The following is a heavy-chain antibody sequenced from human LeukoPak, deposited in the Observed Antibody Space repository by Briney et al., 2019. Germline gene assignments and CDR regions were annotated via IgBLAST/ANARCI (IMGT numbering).Heavy chain of an antibody. CDR1: GFTFSSYW. D-gene: IGHD6-13*01. V-gene: IGHV3-7*01. CDR2: IKQDGSEK. J-gene: IGHJ4*02. CDR3: AKGGDEYSSSPIDY. Sequence: GGSLRLSCAASGFTFSSYWMSWVRQAPGKGLEWVANIKQDGSEKYYVDSVKGRFTISRDNAKNSLYLQMNSLRAEDTAVYYCAKGGDEYSSSPIDYWGQGTLVTVSS.